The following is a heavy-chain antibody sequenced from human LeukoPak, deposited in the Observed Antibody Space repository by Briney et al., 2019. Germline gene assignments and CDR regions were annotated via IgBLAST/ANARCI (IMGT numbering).Heavy chain of an antibody. CDR3: AKGSKLVVITRDHYMAV. CDR1: GFTFSAYS. V-gene: IGHV3-30*18. Sequence: GESLRLSCATSGFTFSAYSLSWVRQAPGKGLEWVAVISYDGADTSYADSVKGRFTISRDNSKNTLYLQMNSLRAGDTAVYYCAKGSKLVVITRDHYMAVWGKGTTVTISS. D-gene: IGHD3-22*01. CDR2: ISYDGADT. J-gene: IGHJ6*03.